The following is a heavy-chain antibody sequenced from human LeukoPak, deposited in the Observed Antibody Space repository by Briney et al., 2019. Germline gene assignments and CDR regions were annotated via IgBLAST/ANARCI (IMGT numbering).Heavy chain of an antibody. V-gene: IGHV4-59*01. D-gene: IGHD2-2*01. CDR1: GGSISSYY. J-gene: IGHJ6*03. CDR3: ARGGGLLSYYYYMDV. CDR2: IYYSGST. Sequence: PSETLSLTCTVSGGSISSYYWSWIRQPPGKGLGWIGYIYYSGSTNYNPSLKSRVTISVDTSKNQFSLKLSSVTAADTAVYYCARGGGLLSYYYYMDVWGKGTTVTISS.